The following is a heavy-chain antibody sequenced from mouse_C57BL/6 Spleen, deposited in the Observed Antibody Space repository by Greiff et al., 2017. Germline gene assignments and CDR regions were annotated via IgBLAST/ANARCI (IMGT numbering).Heavy chain of an antibody. D-gene: IGHD2-1*01. CDR1: GFTFTDYY. J-gene: IGHJ2*01. V-gene: IGHV7-3*01. CDR3: ARFYYGNRRYYFDY. Sequence: EVQGVESGGGLVQPGGSLSLSCAASGFTFTDYYMSWVRQPPGKALEWLGFIRNKANGYTTEYSASVKGRFTISRDNSQSILYLQMNALRAEDSATYYCARFYYGNRRYYFDYWGQGTTRTVSS. CDR2: IRNKANGYTT.